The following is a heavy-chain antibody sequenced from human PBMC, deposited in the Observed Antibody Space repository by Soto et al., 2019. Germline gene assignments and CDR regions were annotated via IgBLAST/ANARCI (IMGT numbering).Heavy chain of an antibody. Sequence: GASVKVSCKASGGTFSSYAISWVRQAPGQGLEWMGGIIPIFGTANYAQKFQGRVTITADESTSTAYMELSSLRSEDTAVYYCARVRGGLVGATTRYYYGMDVWGQGTTVTVS. CDR1: GGTFSSYA. D-gene: IGHD1-26*01. CDR3: ARVRGGLVGATTRYYYGMDV. J-gene: IGHJ6*02. V-gene: IGHV1-69*13. CDR2: IIPIFGTA.